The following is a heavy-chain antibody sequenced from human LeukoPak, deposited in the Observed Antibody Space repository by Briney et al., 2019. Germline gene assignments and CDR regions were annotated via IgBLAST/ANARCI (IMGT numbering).Heavy chain of an antibody. J-gene: IGHJ4*02. Sequence: PGGSLRLSCAASGFTVSSNYMSWVRQAPGKGLEWVSVIYSGGSTYYADSVKGRFTISRDNSKNTLYLQMNSLRAEDTAVYYCARDKYSSGSDSWGQGTLVTVSS. V-gene: IGHV3-53*01. CDR1: GFTVSSNY. D-gene: IGHD6-19*01. CDR3: ARDKYSSGSDS. CDR2: IYSGGST.